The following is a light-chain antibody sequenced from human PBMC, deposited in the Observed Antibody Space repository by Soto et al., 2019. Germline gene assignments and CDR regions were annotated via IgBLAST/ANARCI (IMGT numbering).Light chain of an antibody. J-gene: IGLJ3*02. V-gene: IGLV4-69*01. CDR1: SGHSNYA. CDR3: QTWGAGIRV. CDR2: LNSDGSH. Sequence: QSVLTQSPSASASLGASVKLTCTLSSGHSNYAIAWHQQQPEKGPRYLMKLNSDGSHTKGDGIPDRFSASSSGAESYLTISSLQSEYEADYYCQTWGAGIRVFCGGTKLTVL.